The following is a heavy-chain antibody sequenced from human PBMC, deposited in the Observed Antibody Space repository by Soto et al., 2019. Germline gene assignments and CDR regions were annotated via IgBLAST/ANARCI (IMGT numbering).Heavy chain of an antibody. Sequence: EVQLLESGGGLVQPGGSLRLSCEASGFTISTYGMSWVRQAPGKGLEWVSGISGGGGSTYYTDSVKGRFTISRDNSKNTLYLQMNSLRAEDKAVYYCANVERYSSTLALLWGQGTLVTVSS. J-gene: IGHJ4*02. CDR2: ISGGGGST. CDR3: ANVERYSSTLALL. CDR1: GFTISTYG. D-gene: IGHD6-13*01. V-gene: IGHV3-23*01.